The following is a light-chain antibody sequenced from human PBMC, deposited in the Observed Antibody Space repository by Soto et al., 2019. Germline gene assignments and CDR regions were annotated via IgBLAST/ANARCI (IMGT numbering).Light chain of an antibody. CDR2: VGTGGIVG. V-gene: IGLV9-49*01. Sequence: QSVLTQPPSASASLGASVTLTCTLSSGYSNYKVDWYQQRPGKGPRFVMRVGTGGIVGSKGDGIPDRFSVLGSGLNRYLTIKNIQEGDESDYHCGADHGSGSNFVVFGGGTKLTVL. J-gene: IGLJ2*01. CDR1: SGYSNYK. CDR3: GADHGSGSNFVV.